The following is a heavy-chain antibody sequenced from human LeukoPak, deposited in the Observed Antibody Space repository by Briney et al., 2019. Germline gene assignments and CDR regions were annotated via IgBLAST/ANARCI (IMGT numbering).Heavy chain of an antibody. V-gene: IGHV4-38-2*02. Sequence: PSETLSLTCTVSGYSISSGYYWGWIRQPPGKGLEWIGSIYHSGSTYYNPSLKSRVTISVDTSKNQFSLKLSSVTAADTAVYYCAKGRSAAMIEAAFDYWGQGTLVTVSS. CDR3: AKGRSAAMIEAAFDY. D-gene: IGHD3-22*01. J-gene: IGHJ4*02. CDR2: IYHSGST. CDR1: GYSISSGYY.